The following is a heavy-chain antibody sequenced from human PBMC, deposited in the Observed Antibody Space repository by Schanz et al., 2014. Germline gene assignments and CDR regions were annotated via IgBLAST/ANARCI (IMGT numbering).Heavy chain of an antibody. J-gene: IGHJ4*02. CDR2: IIPITGIT. D-gene: IGHD5-12*01. V-gene: IGHV1-69*02. Sequence: QVQLVQSGAEVKKPGSSEKVSCKASGDTFRSYTINWVRHAPGQGLEWMGRIIPITGITNYAQKFQGRVTFTADKSTSTAFLEVNSLRSEDTAVYYCARTGYDPSLTHWGQGTLVTVSS. CDR1: GDTFRSYT. CDR3: ARTGYDPSLTH.